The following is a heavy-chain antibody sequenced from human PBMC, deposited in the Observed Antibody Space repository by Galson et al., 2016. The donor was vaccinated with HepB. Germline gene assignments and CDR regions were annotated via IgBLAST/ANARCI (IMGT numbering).Heavy chain of an antibody. V-gene: IGHV3-33*01. Sequence: SLRLSCAASGFTFSNYGMHWVRQAPGKGLEWVAVIWYDGSTKYYADSVKGRFTISRDNSKNRLYLQMNSLRAEDTAVYYCARVSRVTSVFWGQGTLVTVSS. CDR2: IWYDGSTK. CDR3: ARVSRVTSVF. J-gene: IGHJ4*02. D-gene: IGHD1-26*01. CDR1: GFTFSNYG.